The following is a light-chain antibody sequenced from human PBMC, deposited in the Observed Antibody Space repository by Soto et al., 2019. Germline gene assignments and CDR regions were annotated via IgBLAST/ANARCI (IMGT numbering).Light chain of an antibody. Sequence: SQSFDSVSFSELDSAALSCRASHSVAGNLAWYQQKPGQAPRLLIYGASSRATGIPDRFSGSGSGTDFTLTISRLEPEDFAVYYCQQYGSSLITFGQGTRLEIK. J-gene: IGKJ5*01. V-gene: IGKV3-20*01. CDR1: HSVAGN. CDR3: QQYGSSLIT. CDR2: GAS.